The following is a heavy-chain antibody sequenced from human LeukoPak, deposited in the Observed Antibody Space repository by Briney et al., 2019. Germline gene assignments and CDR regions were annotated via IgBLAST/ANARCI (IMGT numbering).Heavy chain of an antibody. CDR3: AKDPKPQLVNRDHYFDY. V-gene: IGHV3-66*01. D-gene: IGHD6-13*01. Sequence: GGSLRLSCAASGFTVSSNYMCWVRQAPGKGLEWVSVIYSGGSTYYADSVKGRFTISRDNSKNTLYLQMNSLRAEDTAVYYCAKDPKPQLVNRDHYFDYWGQGTLVTVSS. CDR1: GFTVSSNY. CDR2: IYSGGST. J-gene: IGHJ4*02.